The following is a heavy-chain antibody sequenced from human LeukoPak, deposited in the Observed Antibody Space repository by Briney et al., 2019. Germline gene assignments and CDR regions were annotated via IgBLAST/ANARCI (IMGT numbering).Heavy chain of an antibody. CDR1: GYTFTGYY. Sequence: ASVKVSCKASGYTFTGYYMHWVRQAPGQGLEWMGWVNPNSGGTKYAQKFQGRVTMTRDTSISTAYMELSRLRSDDTAVYYCASEPYSSGWFPWGQGTLVTVSS. V-gene: IGHV1-2*02. D-gene: IGHD6-19*01. J-gene: IGHJ5*02. CDR2: VNPNSGGT. CDR3: ASEPYSSGWFP.